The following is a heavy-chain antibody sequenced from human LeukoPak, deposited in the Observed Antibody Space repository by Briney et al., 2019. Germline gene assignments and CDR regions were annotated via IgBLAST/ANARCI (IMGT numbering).Heavy chain of an antibody. J-gene: IGHJ4*02. Sequence: GGSLRLSCAASGFTFSSYAMHWVRQAPGKGLEWVAFISYDGSNKYYAYSVKGRFTISRDNSKNTMYLQMTSMRAEDTAVYSCASRFDWGQGTLVTVSS. CDR2: ISYDGSNK. V-gene: IGHV3-30-3*01. CDR1: GFTFSSYA. CDR3: ASRFD.